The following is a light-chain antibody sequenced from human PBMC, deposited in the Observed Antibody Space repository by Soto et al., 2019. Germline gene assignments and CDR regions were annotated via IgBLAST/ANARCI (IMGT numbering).Light chain of an antibody. CDR3: QQYNNCHPLT. V-gene: IGKV3-15*01. CDR2: GAS. Sequence: EIVMTQSPATLSVSQGERATLSCRASQSVSSNLAWYQQKPGQAPRLLIYGASTRATGIPARFSGSGSGTEFTLTISSLQSEDFAVYYCQQYNNCHPLTFGGGTKVEIK. CDR1: QSVSSN. J-gene: IGKJ4*01.